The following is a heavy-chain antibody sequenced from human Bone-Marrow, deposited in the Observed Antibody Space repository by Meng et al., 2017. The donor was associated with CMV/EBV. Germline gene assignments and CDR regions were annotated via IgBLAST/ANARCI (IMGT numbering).Heavy chain of an antibody. CDR2: INHSGST. J-gene: IGHJ4*02. D-gene: IGHD2-2*02. V-gene: IGHV4-34*01. CDR1: GFTFSDYY. CDR3: ARRTLGYCSSTSCYTPTYFDY. Sequence: GSLRLSCAASGFTFSDYYLSWIRQFPGKGLEWIGEINHSGSTNYNPSLKSRVTISVDTSKNQFSLKLSSVTAADTAVYYCARRTLGYCSSTSCYTPTYFDYWGQGTLVTVSS.